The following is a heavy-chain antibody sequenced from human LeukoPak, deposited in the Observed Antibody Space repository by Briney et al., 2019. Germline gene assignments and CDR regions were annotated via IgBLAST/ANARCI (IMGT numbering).Heavy chain of an antibody. J-gene: IGHJ4*02. CDR2: IDPSGSP. CDR1: GGSFSGYY. D-gene: IGHD2-21*01. Sequence: PSETLSLTCAVYGGSFSGYYWSWIRQPPGKGLEWIGEIDPSGSPNYNPSLKSRVTVSLDTSKNQFSLNLSSLTAADTAVYYCARLVNYYFDYWGQGTLVTVSS. CDR3: ARLVNYYFDY. V-gene: IGHV4-34*01.